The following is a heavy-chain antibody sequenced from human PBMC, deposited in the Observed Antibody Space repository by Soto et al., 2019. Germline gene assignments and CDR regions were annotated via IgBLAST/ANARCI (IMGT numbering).Heavy chain of an antibody. CDR3: ARQSRLHRGGFDY. CDR2: IYPGDSDT. Sequence: GESLKISCKGSGYSFTSYWIGWVRQMTGKGLEWARIIYPGDSDTRYSPSFQGQVTISADKFISTAYLLWRSLKASDTAMYYCARQSRLHRGGFDYWGQGTLVNVSS. CDR1: GYSFTSYW. J-gene: IGHJ4*02. V-gene: IGHV5-51*01. D-gene: IGHD6-25*01.